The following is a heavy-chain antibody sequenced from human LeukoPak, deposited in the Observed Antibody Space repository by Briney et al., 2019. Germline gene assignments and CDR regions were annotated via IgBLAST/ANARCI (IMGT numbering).Heavy chain of an antibody. Sequence: ASVKVSCKVSGYTLTELSMHWVRQAPGKGLEWMGGFDPEDGETIYAQKFQGRVTMTEDTSTDTAYMELSSLRSEDTAVYYCATAKMISIAAWYFDLWGRGTLVTVSS. J-gene: IGHJ2*01. D-gene: IGHD6-6*01. CDR2: FDPEDGET. CDR1: GYTLTELS. CDR3: ATAKMISIAAWYFDL. V-gene: IGHV1-24*01.